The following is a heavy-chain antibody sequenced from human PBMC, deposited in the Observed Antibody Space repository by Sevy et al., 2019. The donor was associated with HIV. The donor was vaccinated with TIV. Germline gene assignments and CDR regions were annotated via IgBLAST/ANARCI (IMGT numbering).Heavy chain of an antibody. CDR3: TGDSSSSYYFDY. V-gene: IGHV3-73*01. Sequence: GGSLRLSCAASGFTFSGSAMHWVRQASGKGLEWVGRIGSKANIYVTAYAASVKGRFTISRDDSKNTSYLQMNSLKTEDTAVYYCTGDSSSSYYFDYWGQGTLVTVSS. D-gene: IGHD6-13*01. CDR1: GFTFSGSA. CDR2: IGSKANIYVT. J-gene: IGHJ4*02.